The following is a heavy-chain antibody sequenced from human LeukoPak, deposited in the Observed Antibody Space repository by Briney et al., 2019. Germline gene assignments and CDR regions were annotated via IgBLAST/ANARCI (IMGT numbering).Heavy chain of an antibody. V-gene: IGHV3-48*03. D-gene: IGHD4/OR15-4a*01. Sequence: PGGSLRLSCAASSGFTFSSYEMNWVRQAPGKGLEWVSYISSSGSTIYYADSVKGRFTISRDNAKNSLYLQMNSLRAEDTAVYYCARDHDYVLRGMDVWGQGTTVTVSS. J-gene: IGHJ6*02. CDR3: ARDHDYVLRGMDV. CDR2: ISSSGSTI. CDR1: GFTFSSYE.